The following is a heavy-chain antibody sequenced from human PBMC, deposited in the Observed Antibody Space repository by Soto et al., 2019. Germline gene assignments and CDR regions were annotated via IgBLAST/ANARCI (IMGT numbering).Heavy chain of an antibody. J-gene: IGHJ4*02. Sequence: PGGSLRLSCAASGFTFSSHSMNWVRQAPGKGQEWVSSISSSSSYIYYADSVKGRFTISRDNAKNSLYLQMNSLRAEDTAVYYCARSRDIVVVPAAIDGAEGFDYWGQGTLVTVSS. D-gene: IGHD2-2*01. V-gene: IGHV3-21*01. CDR2: ISSSSSYI. CDR1: GFTFSSHS. CDR3: ARSRDIVVVPAAIDGAEGFDY.